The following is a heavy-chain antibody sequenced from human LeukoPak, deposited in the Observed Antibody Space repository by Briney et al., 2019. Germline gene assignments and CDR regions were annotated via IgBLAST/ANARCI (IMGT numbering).Heavy chain of an antibody. D-gene: IGHD2-21*02. J-gene: IGHJ4*02. V-gene: IGHV3-30*04. CDR2: ISYDGSNK. CDR3: ARAAPYCGGDCYFDY. CDR1: GFTFSSYA. Sequence: TGGSLRLSCAASGFTFSSYAMHWVRQAPGKGLEWVAVISYDGSNKYYADSVKGRFTISRDNSKNTLYLQMNSLRAEDTAVYYCARAAPYCGGDCYFDYWGQGTLVTVSS.